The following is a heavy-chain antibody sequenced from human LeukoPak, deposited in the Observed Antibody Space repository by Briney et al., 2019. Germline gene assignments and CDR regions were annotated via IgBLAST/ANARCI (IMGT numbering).Heavy chain of an antibody. CDR2: IHTSGST. J-gene: IGHJ4*02. CDR1: GGSSSSYY. V-gene: IGHV4-4*09. Sequence: SETLSLTCTVSGGSSSSYYWTWIRQPPAKGLEWIGYIHTSGSTNYNPSLKSRVTMSVDTSKNQFSLRLSSVTAADTAVYYCARPGQSGWWVYFNYWGQGTLVTVSS. CDR3: ARPGQSGWWVYFNY. D-gene: IGHD3-3*01.